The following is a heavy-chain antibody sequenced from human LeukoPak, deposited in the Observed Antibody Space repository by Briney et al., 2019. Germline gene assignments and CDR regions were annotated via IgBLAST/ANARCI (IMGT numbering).Heavy chain of an antibody. D-gene: IGHD3-10*01. CDR1: GYTFNSYD. J-gene: IGHJ4*02. Sequence: ASVKVSCKASGYTFNSYDITWVRQAPGQGLEWMGWISAYNGNTNYAQKVQGRVTMTPDTSTSTAYMELRSLRSDDTAVYYCARVSHYYGSEIEYWGQGTLVTVSS. CDR3: ARVSHYYGSEIEY. CDR2: ISAYNGNT. V-gene: IGHV1-18*01.